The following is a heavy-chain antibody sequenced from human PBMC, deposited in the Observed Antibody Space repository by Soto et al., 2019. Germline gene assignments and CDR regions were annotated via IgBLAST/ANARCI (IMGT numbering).Heavy chain of an antibody. CDR3: ARDEIID. CDR1: GFIFSATW. V-gene: IGHV3-74*03. CDR2: INGDGSVT. J-gene: IGHJ1*01. Sequence: GGSLRLSCAASGFIFSATWMNWVRQAPGKGLLWVSRINGDGSVTQYADSVKGRFTISRDNAKNTLYLQMSSLRADDTAVYYCARDEIIDWGQGTLVTVSS.